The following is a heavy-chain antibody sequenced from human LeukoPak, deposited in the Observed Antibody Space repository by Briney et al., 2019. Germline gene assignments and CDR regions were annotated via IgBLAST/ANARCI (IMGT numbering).Heavy chain of an antibody. CDR3: ARDSSSWYDFDY. J-gene: IGHJ4*02. Sequence: GGSLRLSCAASGFTFDDYGMSWVRQAPGKGLKWVSGINWNGGSTSYADSVKGRFTISRDNAKNSMYLQMNSLTGEDTAVYYCARDSSSWYDFDYWGQGTLVTVSS. D-gene: IGHD6-13*01. V-gene: IGHV3-20*04. CDR2: INWNGGST. CDR1: GFTFDDYG.